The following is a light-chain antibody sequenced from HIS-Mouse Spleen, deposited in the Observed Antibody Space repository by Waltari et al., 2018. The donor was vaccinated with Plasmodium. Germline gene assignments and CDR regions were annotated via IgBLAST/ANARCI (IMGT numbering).Light chain of an antibody. J-gene: IGKJ3*01. Sequence: EIVMTQCPATLSVSPGERATLSCRASQSVSSNLASYQQKPGQAPRLLIYGASTMSTGSPARFSGSGSGREFTLTISSVQSEDFAVYYCQQYNNWSFTFGPGTKVDIK. CDR3: QQYNNWSFT. V-gene: IGKV3-15*01. CDR2: GAS. CDR1: QSVSSN.